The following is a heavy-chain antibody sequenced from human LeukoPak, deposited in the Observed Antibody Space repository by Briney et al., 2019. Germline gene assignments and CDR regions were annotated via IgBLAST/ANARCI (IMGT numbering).Heavy chain of an antibody. CDR3: ARENNSGWYRKAAFDY. V-gene: IGHV1-2*02. D-gene: IGHD6-19*01. CDR1: GYTFTDHY. Sequence: ASVKVSCKSSGYTFTDHYMHWVRQAPGQGLEWVGWINPNGGGTNYAQSFQGRVTMTRDTSIGTAYMELSSLISDDTAIYYCARENNSGWYRKAAFDYWGQGTLVTVTS. J-gene: IGHJ4*02. CDR2: INPNGGGT.